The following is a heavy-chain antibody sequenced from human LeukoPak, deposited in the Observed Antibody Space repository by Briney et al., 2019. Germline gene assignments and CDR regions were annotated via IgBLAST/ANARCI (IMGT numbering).Heavy chain of an antibody. D-gene: IGHD6-6*01. CDR1: GYSFSTYW. V-gene: IGHV5-51*01. CDR2: IYPGDSDT. J-gene: IGHJ4*02. Sequence: GESLKISCQGSGYSFSTYWIAWVRQMPGKRLEFMGIIYPGDSDTRYSPSFQGQVTISADKSISTAYLQWSSLKVSDSAMYYCARHGVTGSSSSPNDYWGQGTLVTVSS. CDR3: ARHGVTGSSSSPNDY.